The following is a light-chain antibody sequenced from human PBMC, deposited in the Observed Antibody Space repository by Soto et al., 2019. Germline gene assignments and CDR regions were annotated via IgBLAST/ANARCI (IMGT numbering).Light chain of an antibody. V-gene: IGLV1-40*01. CDR1: SSNIGAGYD. CDR3: CSYAGSYTFDG. CDR2: GNS. Sequence: QSVLTQPPSVSGAPGQRVTISCTGSSSNIGAGYDVHWYQQLPGTAPKLLIYGNSNRPSGVPDRFSGSKSGTSASLAITGLQAEDEADFYCCSYAGSYTFDGFGGGTKLTVL. J-gene: IGLJ2*01.